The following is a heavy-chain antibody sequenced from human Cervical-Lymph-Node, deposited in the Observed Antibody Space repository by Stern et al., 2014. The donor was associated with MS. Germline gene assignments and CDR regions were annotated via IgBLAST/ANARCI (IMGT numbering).Heavy chain of an antibody. Sequence: QLQLQESGPGLVKPSETLSVTCSVSNGSVSNHYWSWIRQYPGRGLEWIGYIYHSGSTNYNPSLKSRVTMSVDTSKNQFSLKLSSATAADTAVYYCARTLYYDRSGYHPFDYWGQGTLVIVAS. D-gene: IGHD3-22*01. CDR3: ARTLYYDRSGYHPFDY. V-gene: IGHV4-59*02. J-gene: IGHJ4*02. CDR2: IYHSGST. CDR1: NGSVSNHY.